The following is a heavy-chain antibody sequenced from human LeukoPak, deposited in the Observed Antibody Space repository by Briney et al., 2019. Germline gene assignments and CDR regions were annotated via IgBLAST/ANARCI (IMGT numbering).Heavy chain of an antibody. CDR3: VRHNYGYDY. V-gene: IGHV3-23*01. CDR1: GFTFSSYA. Sequence: PGGSLRLSCAASGFTFSSYAMSWVRQAPGNGLEWVSAISGSGGSTYYADSVKGRFTISRDNSKNTLYLQMNSLRAEDTAVYYCVRHNYGYDYWGQGTPVTVSS. J-gene: IGHJ4*02. CDR2: ISGSGGST. D-gene: IGHD5-18*01.